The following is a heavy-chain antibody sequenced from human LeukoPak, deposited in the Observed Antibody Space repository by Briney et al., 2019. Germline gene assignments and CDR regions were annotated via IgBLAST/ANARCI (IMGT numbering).Heavy chain of an antibody. D-gene: IGHD3-10*01. V-gene: IGHV1-24*01. J-gene: IGHJ5*02. CDR1: GYTLTELS. Sequence: ASVKVSCKVSGYTLTELSMQWVRQAPGKGLEWMGGFDPEHGETIYAQKFQGRVTMTEDTSTDTAYMELSSLRSEDTTVYYCATERGNYYGSGSYSWWFDPWGQGTLDTVSS. CDR2: FDPEHGET. CDR3: ATERGNYYGSGSYSWWFDP.